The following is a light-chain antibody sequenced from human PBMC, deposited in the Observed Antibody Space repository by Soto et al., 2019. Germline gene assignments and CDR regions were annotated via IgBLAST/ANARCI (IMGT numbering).Light chain of an antibody. CDR2: AAS. J-gene: IGKJ1*01. Sequence: AIRMTQSPSSLSASTGDRVTITCRARQGISSYLAWYQQKPEKAPKLLIYAASTLQSGVPSRFSGSGSGTDFTLTISCLQSEDFATYYCQQYYSYPRTVGQGTKVDSK. CDR1: QGISSY. CDR3: QQYYSYPRT. V-gene: IGKV1-8*01.